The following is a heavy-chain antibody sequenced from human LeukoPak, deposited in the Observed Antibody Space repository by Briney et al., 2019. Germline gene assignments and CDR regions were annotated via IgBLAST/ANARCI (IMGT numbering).Heavy chain of an antibody. V-gene: IGHV3-11*01. Sequence: GGSLRLSCAASGFTFSDYHMSWIRQAPGKGLEWVSYISSSGSTIDYADSVKGRFTISRDNAKNSLYLQMNSLRAEDTAVYYCAGDCSSSSCYIGVFYYYYGMDVWGQGTTVTVSS. J-gene: IGHJ6*02. D-gene: IGHD2-2*02. CDR1: GFTFSDYH. CDR3: AGDCSSSSCYIGVFYYYYGMDV. CDR2: ISSSGSTI.